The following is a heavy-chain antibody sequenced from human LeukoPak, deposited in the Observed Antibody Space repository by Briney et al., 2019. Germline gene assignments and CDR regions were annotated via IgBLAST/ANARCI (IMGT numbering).Heavy chain of an antibody. CDR2: IRNKADTYTT. CDR3: AREVWSGYYTLYYFDY. CDR1: GFTFSSYG. V-gene: IGHV3-72*01. Sequence: GGSLRLSCAASGFTFSSYGMHWVRQAPGKGLEWVGRIRNKADTYTTEYAASVKGRFTISRDDSKNSLYLQMNSLKTEDTAVYYCAREVWSGYYTLYYFDYWGQGTLVTVSS. J-gene: IGHJ4*02. D-gene: IGHD3-3*01.